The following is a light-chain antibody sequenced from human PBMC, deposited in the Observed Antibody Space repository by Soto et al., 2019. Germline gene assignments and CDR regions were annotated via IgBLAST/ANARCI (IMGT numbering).Light chain of an antibody. J-gene: IGKJ5*01. CDR3: QQYNSWPPIT. CDR1: QSVSTN. V-gene: IGKV3-15*01. CDR2: GAS. Sequence: EMVMTQSPGTLSVSPGERATLSCRASQSVSTNLACYQQKPGQAPRLLIYGASTRATGIPARFSGSGSGTEFTLTISSLQSEDFAVYYCQQYNSWPPITFGQGTRLEIK.